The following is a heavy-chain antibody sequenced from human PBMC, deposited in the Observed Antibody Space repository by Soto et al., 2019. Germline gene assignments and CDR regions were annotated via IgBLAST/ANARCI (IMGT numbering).Heavy chain of an antibody. D-gene: IGHD2-2*01. CDR3: AADHLASYATPAYGMDV. Sequence: SVKVSCKASGFTFTSSAVQWVRQARGQRLEWIGWIVVGSGNTNYAQKFQERVTITGDMSTSTAYMELSSLRSEDTAVYYCAADHLASYATPAYGMDVWGQGTTVTVSS. CDR1: GFTFTSSA. CDR2: IVVGSGNT. J-gene: IGHJ6*02. V-gene: IGHV1-58*01.